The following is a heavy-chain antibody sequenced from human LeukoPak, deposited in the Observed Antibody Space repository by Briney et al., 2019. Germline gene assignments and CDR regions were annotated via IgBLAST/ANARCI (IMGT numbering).Heavy chain of an antibody. CDR3: ARVGYSSGWTHRIYYYYIDV. CDR2: VYHSGRT. J-gene: IGHJ6*03. D-gene: IGHD6-19*01. Sequence: SETLSLTCTVSGYSISSGYYWGWIRQPPGKGLEWIGSVYHSGRTYYNPSLKSRVTISVDTSKNQFSLKLSSVTAADTAVYYCARVGYSSGWTHRIYYYYIDVWGKGTTVTISS. V-gene: IGHV4-38-2*02. CDR1: GYSISSGYY.